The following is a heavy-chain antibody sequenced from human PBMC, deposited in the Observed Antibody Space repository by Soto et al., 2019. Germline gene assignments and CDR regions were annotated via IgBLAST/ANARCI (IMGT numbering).Heavy chain of an antibody. V-gene: IGHV2-26*01. CDR2: IFSDNER. D-gene: IGHD3-9*01. J-gene: IGHJ6*02. Sequence: QVTLKESGPALVKPTETLTLTCTVSGFSLTTGKMGVSWIRQPPGKALEWLAHIFSDNERSYSTSLQGRLTISKDTSGSQVVLSTTNVDPVDTATYYCARMKVDSYQFYYAMDVWGQGTTVTVSS. CDR3: ARMKVDSYQFYYAMDV. CDR1: GFSLTTGKMG.